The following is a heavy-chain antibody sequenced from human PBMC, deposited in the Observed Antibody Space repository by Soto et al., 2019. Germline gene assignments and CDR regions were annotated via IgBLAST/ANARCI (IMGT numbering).Heavy chain of an antibody. V-gene: IGHV1-3*01. CDR2: VNAGNGNT. D-gene: IGHD1-26*01. Sequence: GASVKVSCKASGYTFTSYAMHWVRQAPGQRLEWMGWVNAGNGNTKYSQNFQGRVTITRDTSASTAYMELSSLRSEDTAVYYCARGITSGSFPPFDLWGQGTLVTVSS. CDR1: GYTFTSYA. CDR3: ARGITSGSFPPFDL. J-gene: IGHJ4*02.